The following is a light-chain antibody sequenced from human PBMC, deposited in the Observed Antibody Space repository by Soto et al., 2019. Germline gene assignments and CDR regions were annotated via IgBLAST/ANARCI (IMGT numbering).Light chain of an antibody. CDR2: KAS. Sequence: DIQMTQSPSSLSGSVGDRVTITCRASQTISSWLAWYQQKPGKAPKLLIYKASTLKSGVPSRFRGSGSETEFTLNISRLQRDDLAPYYCQHYNSYAEAYGQGTK. CDR1: QTISSW. J-gene: IGKJ1*01. V-gene: IGKV1-5*03. CDR3: QHYNSYAEA.